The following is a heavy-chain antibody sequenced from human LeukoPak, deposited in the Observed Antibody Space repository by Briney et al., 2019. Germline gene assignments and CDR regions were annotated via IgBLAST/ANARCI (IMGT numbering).Heavy chain of an antibody. CDR2: ISSSGSTI. CDR1: GFTFSSYA. D-gene: IGHD6-19*01. V-gene: IGHV3-48*03. Sequence: PGGSLRLSCAASGFTFSSYAMHWVRQAPGKGLEWVSYISSSGSTIYYADSVKGRFTISRDNAKNSLYLQMNSLRAEDTAVYYYARGGRYSSGWYRYYFDYWGQGTLVTVSS. J-gene: IGHJ4*02. CDR3: ARGGRYSSGWYRYYFDY.